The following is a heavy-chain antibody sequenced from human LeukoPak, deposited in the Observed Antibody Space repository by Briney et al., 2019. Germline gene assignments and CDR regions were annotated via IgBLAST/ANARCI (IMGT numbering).Heavy chain of an antibody. D-gene: IGHD2-15*01. Sequence: SETLSLTCAVYGGSFSGYYWSWIRQPPGKGLEWIGEINHGGSTNYNPSLKSRVTISRDTSKNQFSLKLNSVTAADTAVYYSARNRDCGGGRCYSWFDPWGQGALVTVSS. CDR1: GGSFSGYY. V-gene: IGHV4-34*01. CDR2: INHGGST. J-gene: IGHJ5*02. CDR3: ARNRDCGGGRCYSWFDP.